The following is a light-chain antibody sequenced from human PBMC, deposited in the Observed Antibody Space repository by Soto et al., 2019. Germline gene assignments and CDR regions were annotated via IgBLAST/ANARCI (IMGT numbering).Light chain of an antibody. Sequence: DIQMTQSPSSLSASVGDRVTIPCRASQSISSYLSWYQEKPGKAPKLLIFAASSLQSGVPSRFSGSGSGTDLTLTVSNLQPEDFETYYCQQSYTSRITFGLGTRLEIK. CDR2: AAS. V-gene: IGKV1-39*01. J-gene: IGKJ5*01. CDR1: QSISSY. CDR3: QQSYTSRIT.